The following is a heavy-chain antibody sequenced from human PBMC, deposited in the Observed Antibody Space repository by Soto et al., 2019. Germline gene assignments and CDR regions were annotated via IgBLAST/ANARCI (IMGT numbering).Heavy chain of an antibody. J-gene: IGHJ6*02. D-gene: IGHD3-10*01. CDR2: IWYDGSNK. CDR1: GFTFSSYG. CDR3: ARDRRYYGSGSYIHFYYYYGMDV. Sequence: GGSLRLSCAASGFTFSSYGMHWVRQAPGKGLEWVAVIWYDGSNKYYADSVKGRFTISRDNSKNTLYLQMNSLRAEDTAVYYCARDRRYYGSGSYIHFYYYYGMDVWGQGTTVTVS. V-gene: IGHV3-33*01.